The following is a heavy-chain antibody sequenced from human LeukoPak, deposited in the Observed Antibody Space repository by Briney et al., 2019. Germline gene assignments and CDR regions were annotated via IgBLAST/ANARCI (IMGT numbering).Heavy chain of an antibody. D-gene: IGHD3-10*01. CDR3: AKDRHGLGSPTLYYYYGMDV. V-gene: IGHV3-9*01. J-gene: IGHJ6*02. CDR1: GFTFDDYA. CDR2: ISWNSGSI. Sequence: GGSLRLSCAASGFTFDDYAMHWVRQAPGKGLEWVSGISWNSGSIGYADSVKGRFTISRDNAKNSLYLQMNSLRAEDTALYYCAKDRHGLGSPTLYYYYGMDVWGQGTTVTVSS.